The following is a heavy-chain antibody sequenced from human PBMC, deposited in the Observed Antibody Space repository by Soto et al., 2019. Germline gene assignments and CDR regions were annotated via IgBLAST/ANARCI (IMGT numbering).Heavy chain of an antibody. CDR1: GVSIHNSHSF. CDR2: VYYSGGA. J-gene: IGHJ4*02. V-gene: IGHV4-39*01. D-gene: IGHD2-21*01. CDR3: GRVVEGATRHTDFDY. Sequence: ETLSLTCAVSGVSIHNSHSFWGWIRQPPGKGLEFIANVYYSGGAHYNPSFKSRVTISVDTATNQVSLRMSSVTAADTAVYFCGRVVEGATRHTDFDYWGQGTLVTVSS.